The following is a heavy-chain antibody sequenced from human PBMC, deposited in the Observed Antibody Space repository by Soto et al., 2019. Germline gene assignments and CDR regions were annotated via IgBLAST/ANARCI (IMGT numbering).Heavy chain of an antibody. V-gene: IGHV1-18*01. Sequence: ASVKVSCKASGYTFTSYGISWVRQAPGQGLEWMGWISAYNGNTNYAQKFQGRVTITRDTSASTAYMELSSLRSEDTAVYYCARMVGRGVWGSYRPDAFDIWGQGTMVTVSS. CDR1: GYTFTSYG. CDR3: ARMVGRGVWGSYRPDAFDI. J-gene: IGHJ3*02. CDR2: ISAYNGNT. D-gene: IGHD3-16*02.